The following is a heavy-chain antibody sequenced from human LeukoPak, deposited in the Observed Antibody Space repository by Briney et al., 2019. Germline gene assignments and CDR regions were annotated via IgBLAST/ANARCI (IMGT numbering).Heavy chain of an antibody. Sequence: SETLSLTCTVSGGSISSYYWSWIRQPAGKGLEWIGRIYTSGSTNYNPSLKSRVTMSVDTSKNQFSLKLSSVTAADTAVYYCAREPRGQLWSVSGRPFHNWFDPWGQGTLVTVPS. V-gene: IGHV4-4*07. CDR1: GGSISSYY. CDR3: AREPRGQLWSVSGRPFHNWFDP. D-gene: IGHD5-18*01. CDR2: IYTSGST. J-gene: IGHJ5*02.